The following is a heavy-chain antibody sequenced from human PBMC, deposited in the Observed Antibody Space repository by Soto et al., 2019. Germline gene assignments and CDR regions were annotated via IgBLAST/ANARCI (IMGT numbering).Heavy chain of an antibody. CDR2: IYYSGST. J-gene: IGHJ1*01. V-gene: IGHV4-59*01. Sequence: QVQLQESGPGLVKPSETLSLTCTVSGGSISSYYWSWIRQPPGKGLEWIGYIYYSGSTNYNPSHKSLDNISVGTSKDPFSLKLSSVTAADTAVYYCARDSFPPKVALLLYWGQGTLVTVSS. CDR3: ARDSFPPKVALLLY. D-gene: IGHD5-12*01. CDR1: GGSISSYY.